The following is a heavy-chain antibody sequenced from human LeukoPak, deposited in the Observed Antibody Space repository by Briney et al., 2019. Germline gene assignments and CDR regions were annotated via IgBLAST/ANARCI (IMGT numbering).Heavy chain of an antibody. V-gene: IGHV4-31*03. D-gene: IGHD3-10*01. CDR3: ARSIY. Sequence: SETLSLTCTVSGGSISSGGYYWSWLRQHPGKGLEWIGYIYYSGSTNYNPSLKSRVTVSVDTSKNQFSLKVSSVTAADTAVYYCARSIYWGQGTLVTVSS. CDR1: GGSISSGGYY. J-gene: IGHJ4*02. CDR2: IYYSGST.